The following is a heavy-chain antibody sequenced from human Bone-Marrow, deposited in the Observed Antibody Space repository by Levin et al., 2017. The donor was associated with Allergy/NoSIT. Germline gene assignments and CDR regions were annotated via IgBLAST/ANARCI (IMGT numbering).Heavy chain of an antibody. CDR2: ISHSGST. CDR1: GASISTNTY. V-gene: IGHV4-4*02. D-gene: IGHD2/OR15-2a*01. J-gene: IGHJ3*02. CDR3: ARLDYSTDYLGAFDI. Sequence: SETLSLTCTVSGASISTNTYWSWVRQAPGKGLEWIGEISHSGSTNYNPSLKTRVTISLDKSKNQFSLRLPSVTAADTAIYYCARLDYSTDYLGAFDIWGQGTMVTVSS.